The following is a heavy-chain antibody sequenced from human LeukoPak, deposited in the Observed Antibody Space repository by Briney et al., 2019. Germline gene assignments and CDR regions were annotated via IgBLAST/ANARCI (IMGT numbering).Heavy chain of an antibody. J-gene: IGHJ4*02. CDR2: ISSSGRST. CDR1: GFTLSDYE. CDR3: ARDPDCSGGRCSERGLDY. V-gene: IGHV3-48*03. D-gene: IGHD2-15*01. Sequence: GGSLRLSCAASGFTLSDYEMNWIRQAPGKGLEWVAYISSSGRSTYYADSVKGRFTISRDNTKNSLCLQMDSQRAEDTAVYYCARDPDCSGGRCSERGLDYWGQGTLVTVSS.